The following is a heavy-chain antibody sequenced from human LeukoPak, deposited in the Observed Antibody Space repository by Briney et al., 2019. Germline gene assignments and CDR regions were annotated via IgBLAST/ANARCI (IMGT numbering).Heavy chain of an antibody. D-gene: IGHD1-26*01. CDR2: VYYSGRT. J-gene: IGHJ4*02. CDR1: GGSISSGGYY. V-gene: IGHV4-31*03. CDR3: ARGMSGTYFDFDC. Sequence: SETLSLTCTVSGGSISSGGYYWSWIRQHPGRGLEWIGYVYYSGRTLYNPSLKSRLTISVDTSKNQFSLKLTSVTVADTAVYYCARGMSGTYFDFDCWGQGTLVTVSS.